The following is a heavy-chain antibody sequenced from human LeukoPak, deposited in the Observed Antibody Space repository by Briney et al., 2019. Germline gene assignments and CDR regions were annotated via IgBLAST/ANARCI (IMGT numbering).Heavy chain of an antibody. J-gene: IGHJ5*02. D-gene: IGHD1-20*01. CDR2: IKQDGSEK. CDR3: ARYALTGSRWLDP. V-gene: IGHV3-7*01. Sequence: PGGSLRLSCAASGFTFSRYWMSWVRQAPGKGLEWVAHIKQDGSEKYYVDSVRGRFIISRDNANNSLYLQMNSLRGKDTAIYYCARYALTGSRWLDPWGQGTLVTVSS. CDR1: GFTFSRYW.